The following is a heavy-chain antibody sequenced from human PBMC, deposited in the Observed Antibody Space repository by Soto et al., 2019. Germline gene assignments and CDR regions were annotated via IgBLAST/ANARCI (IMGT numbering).Heavy chain of an antibody. V-gene: IGHV4-34*01. CDR3: ARDKITGLFDY. D-gene: IGHD2-8*02. Sequence: SETLSLTCAVYGGSFSGYYWTWIRQPPGTGLGWIGEINHSGSTNYNPTLKSRVTISVDTSKNQFSLKLTSVTAADTAVYYCARDKITGLFDYWGQGTLVTVSS. CDR1: GGSFSGYY. CDR2: INHSGST. J-gene: IGHJ4*02.